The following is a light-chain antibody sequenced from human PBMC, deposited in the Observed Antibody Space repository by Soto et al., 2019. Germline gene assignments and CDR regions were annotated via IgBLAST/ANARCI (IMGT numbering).Light chain of an antibody. Sequence: QSVLTQPRSVSGSPGQSVTISCTGTSSDVGGYNFVSWYQHHPGKAPKLMIYDVSKRPSGVPDRFSGSKSGSTASLTISGLQAEDEADHYCCSYAGSYTLVFGGGTKLTVL. V-gene: IGLV2-11*01. CDR2: DVS. J-gene: IGLJ3*02. CDR3: CSYAGSYTLV. CDR1: SSDVGGYNF.